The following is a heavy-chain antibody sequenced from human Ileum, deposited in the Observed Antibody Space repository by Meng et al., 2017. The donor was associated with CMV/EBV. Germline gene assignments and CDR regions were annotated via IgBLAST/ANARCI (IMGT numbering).Heavy chain of an antibody. Sequence: GESLKISCAASGFTFSGYAVSWVRQPPGKGLEWVSAISGTGDNTYYADSVKGRFTISRDNSKNTLYVQMNSLRAEDTALYYCAKCRGGSCYYFDYWGQGKRVNGAS. V-gene: IGHV3-23*01. CDR3: AKCRGGSCYYFDY. CDR1: GFTFSGYA. J-gene: IGHJ4*02. CDR2: ISGTGDNT. D-gene: IGHD2-15*01.